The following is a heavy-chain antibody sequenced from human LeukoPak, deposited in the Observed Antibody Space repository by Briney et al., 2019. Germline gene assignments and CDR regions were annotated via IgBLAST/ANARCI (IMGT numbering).Heavy chain of an antibody. V-gene: IGHV6-1*01. CDR3: ARGVIIAAAGTYYYYMDV. J-gene: IGHJ6*03. CDR2: TYYRSKWYN. D-gene: IGHD6-13*01. CDR1: GDSVSSNSAA. Sequence: SQTLSLTCAISGDSVSSNSAAWSWIRQSPSRGLEWLGRTYYRSKWYNDYAVSVKSRITINPDTSKNQFSLQLNSVTPDDTAMYYCARGVIIAAAGTYYYYMDVWGKGTRSLSP.